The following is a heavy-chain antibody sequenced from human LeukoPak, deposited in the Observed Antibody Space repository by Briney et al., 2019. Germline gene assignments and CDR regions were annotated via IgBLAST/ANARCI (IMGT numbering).Heavy chain of an antibody. Sequence: PTQTLTPISMFNGFSVSICTMTTSWFHQRFANTLELLGRIDWDDDKHYSTSLKTRLTISKDTSKNQVVLTMTNMDPVDTATYYCARLPFTSSWTTLDYWGQGILVTVSS. CDR3: ARLPFTSSWTTLDY. CDR2: IDWDDDK. CDR1: GFSVSICTMT. V-gene: IGHV2-70*11. D-gene: IGHD6-13*01. J-gene: IGHJ4*02.